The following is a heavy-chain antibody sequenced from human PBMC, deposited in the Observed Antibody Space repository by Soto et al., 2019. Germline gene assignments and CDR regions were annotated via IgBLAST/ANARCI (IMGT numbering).Heavy chain of an antibody. CDR1: GFTFSIYG. V-gene: IGHV3-30*18. CDR3: AKDGGIRFLEWLFAY. Sequence: LSFAASGFTFSIYGMHWVRQAPGKGLEWVAVISYDGSNKYYADSVKGRFTISRDNSKNTLYLQMNSLRAEDTAVYYCAKDGGIRFLEWLFAYWGQGTLVTVSS. D-gene: IGHD3-3*01. CDR2: ISYDGSNK. J-gene: IGHJ4*02.